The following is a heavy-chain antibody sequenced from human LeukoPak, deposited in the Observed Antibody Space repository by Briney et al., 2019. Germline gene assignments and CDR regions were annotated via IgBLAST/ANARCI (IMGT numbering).Heavy chain of an antibody. D-gene: IGHD3-22*01. Sequence: PGGSLRLSCAASGYTFSDYNMNWVRQVPGKGLESVSYMSRSGDIIYYADSVKGRFTISRDNSKNTLYLQMNSLRAEDTAVYYCARDYYDSSGPNAFDIWGQGTMVTVSS. J-gene: IGHJ3*02. V-gene: IGHV3-48*01. CDR2: MSRSGDII. CDR3: ARDYYDSSGPNAFDI. CDR1: GYTFSDYN.